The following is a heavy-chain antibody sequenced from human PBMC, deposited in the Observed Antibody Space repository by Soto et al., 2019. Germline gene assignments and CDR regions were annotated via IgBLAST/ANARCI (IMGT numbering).Heavy chain of an antibody. Sequence: GGSLRLSCAASGFTFTRYSMNWVRQAPGKGLEWVSSISSTTNYIYYGDSMKGRFTISRDNAKNTLYLQMNSLRVEDTALYYCARETYRGFYFDYWGQGTLVTVS. D-gene: IGHD4-4*01. V-gene: IGHV3-21*01. J-gene: IGHJ4*02. CDR3: ARETYRGFYFDY. CDR2: ISSTTNYI. CDR1: GFTFTRYS.